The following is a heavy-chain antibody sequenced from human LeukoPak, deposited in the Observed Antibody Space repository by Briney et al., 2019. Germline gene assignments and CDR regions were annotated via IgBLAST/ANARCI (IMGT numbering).Heavy chain of an antibody. CDR1: GVSFSGYY. D-gene: IGHD3-22*01. CDR3: ASEPPGYDSSGYYYGSLVY. Sequence: PSETLSLTCAVYGVSFSGYYWSWIRQPPVKGLDWIGEINHSGSTNYNPSLKSRVTISVDTSKNQFSLKLSSVTAADTAVYYCASEPPGYDSSGYYYGSLVYWGQGTLVTVSS. V-gene: IGHV4-34*01. CDR2: INHSGST. J-gene: IGHJ4*02.